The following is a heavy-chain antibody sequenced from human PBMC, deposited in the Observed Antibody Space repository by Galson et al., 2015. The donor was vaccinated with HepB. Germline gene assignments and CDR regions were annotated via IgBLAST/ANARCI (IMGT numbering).Heavy chain of an antibody. CDR1: GFTFSDYY. V-gene: IGHV3-11*01. CDR2: ISSSGSTI. D-gene: IGHD4-17*01. Sequence: SLRLSCAASGFTFSDYYMSWIRQAPGKGLEWVSYISSSGSTIYYADSVKGRFTISRDNAKNSLYLQMNSLRAEDTAVYYCASSSRATVTTIGWELDYWGQGTLVTVSS. CDR3: ASSSRATVTTIGWELDY. J-gene: IGHJ4*02.